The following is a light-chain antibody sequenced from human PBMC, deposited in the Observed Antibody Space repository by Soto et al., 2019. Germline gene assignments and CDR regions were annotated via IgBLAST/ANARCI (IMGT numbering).Light chain of an antibody. CDR3: SSYTTSNTLVV. CDR1: RSDVGGYNY. V-gene: IGLV2-8*01. Sequence: QSALTQPPSASGSPGQSVTISCTGTRSDVGGYNYVSWYQQHPGKAPKLMLYEVTKRPSGVPDRFSGSKSGNTASLTISGLQAEDEAEYYCSSYTTSNTLVVFGGGTKLTVL. J-gene: IGLJ3*02. CDR2: EVT.